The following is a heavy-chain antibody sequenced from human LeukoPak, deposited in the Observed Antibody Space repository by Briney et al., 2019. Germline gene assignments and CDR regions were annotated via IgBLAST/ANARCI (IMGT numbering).Heavy chain of an antibody. D-gene: IGHD6-19*01. CDR1: GFTFSSYE. Sequence: GGSLRLSCAASGFTFSSYEMNWVRQAPGKGLEWVSYISSSGSTIYYADSVKGRFTISRDNAKNSLYLQMNSLRAEDTAVYYCATDSFLRQWLVPDYWGQGTLVTVSS. CDR2: ISSSGSTI. V-gene: IGHV3-48*03. J-gene: IGHJ4*02. CDR3: ATDSFLRQWLVPDY.